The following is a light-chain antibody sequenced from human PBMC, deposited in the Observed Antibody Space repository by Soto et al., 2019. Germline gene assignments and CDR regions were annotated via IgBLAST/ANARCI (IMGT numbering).Light chain of an antibody. V-gene: IGKV3-15*01. CDR3: QPYNSWPLT. CDR1: EAIGGT. Sequence: EVVVRRSPPSLSASPGESATISCRASEAIGGTLAWYQHKHGQAPRLLIYDTSTRATGIPARFSGSRYGTEFNLTISSLQSEDFGVYYCQPYNSWPLTFGGGTKVDIK. J-gene: IGKJ4*02. CDR2: DTS.